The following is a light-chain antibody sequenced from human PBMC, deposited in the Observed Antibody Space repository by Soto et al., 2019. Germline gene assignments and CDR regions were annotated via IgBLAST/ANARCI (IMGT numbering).Light chain of an antibody. V-gene: IGKV3-15*01. CDR1: ETVGSN. J-gene: IGKJ2*01. CDR3: QNHPNRPPFT. Sequence: EIVMTQSPATLSVSPGERVTLSCRASETVGSNLAWYQHKPGQAPRLLIYGASTRATGVPPRFSGSGSGTAFFLTFSSLYFKDFATFFCQNHPNRPPFTFGQGTKVDIK. CDR2: GAS.